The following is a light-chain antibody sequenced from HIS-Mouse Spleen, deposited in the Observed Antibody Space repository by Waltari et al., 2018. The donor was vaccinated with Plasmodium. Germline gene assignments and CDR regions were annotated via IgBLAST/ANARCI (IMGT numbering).Light chain of an antibody. Sequence: EIVLTQSPATLSLSPGERATPSCRASQSVSSYLAWYQQKPGQAPRLLIYDASNRATGIPARFGGSEAETDYTLTISSRGPEDFAVYCGQQRSNWLTFGGGTKVEIK. CDR1: QSVSSY. CDR2: DAS. J-gene: IGKJ4*01. V-gene: IGKV3-11*01. CDR3: QQRSNWLT.